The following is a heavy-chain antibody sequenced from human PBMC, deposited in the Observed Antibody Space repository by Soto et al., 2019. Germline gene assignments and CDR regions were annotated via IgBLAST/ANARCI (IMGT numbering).Heavy chain of an antibody. CDR2: ISGSGGST. Sequence: GGSLRLSCAASGFTFSSYAMSWVRQAPGKGLEWVSAISGSGGSTYYADSVKGRFTISRDNSKNTLYLQMNSLRAEDTAVYYCARNFVDTAMPPDYYYGMDVWGQGTTVTVSS. CDR3: ARNFVDTAMPPDYYYGMDV. D-gene: IGHD5-18*01. CDR1: GFTFSSYA. J-gene: IGHJ6*02. V-gene: IGHV3-23*01.